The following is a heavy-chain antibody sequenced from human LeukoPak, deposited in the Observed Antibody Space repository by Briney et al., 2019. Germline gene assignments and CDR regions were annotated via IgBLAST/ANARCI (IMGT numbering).Heavy chain of an antibody. J-gene: IGHJ4*02. Sequence: PGGSLRLSCAASGFTFSSYSMNWVRQAPGKGLEWVSSISSSSSYIYYADSVKGRFTISRDNAKNSLYLQMNSLRAEDTAVYYCARDSAGPEYGYYFDYWGQGTLVTVSS. V-gene: IGHV3-21*01. CDR3: ARDSAGPEYGYYFDY. CDR2: ISSSSSYI. CDR1: GFTFSSYS. D-gene: IGHD4-17*01.